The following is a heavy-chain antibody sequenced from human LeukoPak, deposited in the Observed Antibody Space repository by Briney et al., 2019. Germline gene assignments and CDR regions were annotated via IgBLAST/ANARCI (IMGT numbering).Heavy chain of an antibody. CDR1: GGSISSYY. J-gene: IGHJ5*02. Sequence: PSETLSLTCTVSGGSISSYYWSWIRQPPGKGLEWIGYIYTSGSTNYNPSLKSRVTISVDTSKNQFSLKLSPVTAADTAVYYCARQAAAGSRWFDPWGQGTLVTVSS. CDR2: IYTSGST. CDR3: ARQAAAGSRWFDP. V-gene: IGHV4-4*09. D-gene: IGHD6-13*01.